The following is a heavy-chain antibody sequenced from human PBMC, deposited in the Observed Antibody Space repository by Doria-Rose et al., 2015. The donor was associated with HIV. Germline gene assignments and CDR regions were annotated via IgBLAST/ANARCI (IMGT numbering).Heavy chain of an antibody. CDR2: ISSTSAYI. J-gene: IGHJ4*02. D-gene: IGHD3-10*01. V-gene: IGHV3-21*01. CDR1: GSTFSSHR. CDR3: ATGVTLDY. Sequence: VQLVQSGGGLVRPGGSLRLSCATSGSTFSSHRINWVRQAPGKGLEWVSSISSTSAYINYADSVRGRFTISGDNARNALYLQMDSLRAEDTAIYYCATGVTLDYWGQGTLVTVSS.